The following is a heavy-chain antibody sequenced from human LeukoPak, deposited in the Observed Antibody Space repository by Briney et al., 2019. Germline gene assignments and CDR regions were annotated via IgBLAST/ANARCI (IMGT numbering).Heavy chain of an antibody. CDR1: GDSMNTYY. J-gene: IGHJ4*02. D-gene: IGHD2-15*01. Sequence: ETLSLTCTVSGDSMNTYYWNWIRPPPGKGLEWIGYIYNRESTNYNPSLKSRVTISIDTSKNQFSLKLISVTPADTAVYYCARRSWYFDYWGQGTLVTVSS. CDR3: ARRSWYFDY. V-gene: IGHV4-59*01. CDR2: IYNREST.